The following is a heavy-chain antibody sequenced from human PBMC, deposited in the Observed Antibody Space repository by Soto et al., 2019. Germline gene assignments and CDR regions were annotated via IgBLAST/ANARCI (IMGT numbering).Heavy chain of an antibody. CDR2: ISAYNGNT. V-gene: IGHV1-18*01. CDR1: GYTFTSYG. J-gene: IGHJ6*02. D-gene: IGHD5-18*01. Sequence: QVQLVQSGAEVKKPGASVKVSCKASGYTFTSYGISWVRQAPGQGLEWMGWISAYNGNTNYAQKLQGRVTMTTDTSTSTAYMELRSRRSDDTAVYYCAREALAMVTYYYGMDVWGQGTTVTVSS. CDR3: AREALAMVTYYYGMDV.